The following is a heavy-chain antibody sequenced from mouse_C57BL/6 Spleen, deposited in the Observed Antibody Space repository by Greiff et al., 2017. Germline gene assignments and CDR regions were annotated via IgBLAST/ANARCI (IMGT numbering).Heavy chain of an antibody. CDR2: IYPGDGAT. CDR3: ARTGYGNPYAMDY. V-gene: IGHV1-82*01. CDR1: GYAFSSSW. J-gene: IGHJ4*01. Sequence: VKLMESGPELVKPGASVTISCKASGYAFSSSWMHWVQQRPGKGLEWIGRIYPGDGATNYNGKFKGKATLTADQSSSTAYMQLSSLTSEDAAVYFCARTGYGNPYAMDYWGQGTSVTVSS. D-gene: IGHD2-10*02.